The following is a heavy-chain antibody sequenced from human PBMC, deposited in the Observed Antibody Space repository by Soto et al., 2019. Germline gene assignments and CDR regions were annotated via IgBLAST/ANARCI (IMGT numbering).Heavy chain of an antibody. D-gene: IGHD6-19*01. J-gene: IGHJ3*02. V-gene: IGHV3-30-3*01. CDR3: ARDRCGRGCTFDI. CDR1: GFTFSSYA. Sequence: GGSLRLSCAASGFTFSSYAMHWVRQAPGKGLEWVAVISYDGSNKYYADSVKGRFTISRDNSKNTLYLQMNSLRAEDTAVYYCARDRCGRGCTFDIWGQGTMVTVSS. CDR2: ISYDGSNK.